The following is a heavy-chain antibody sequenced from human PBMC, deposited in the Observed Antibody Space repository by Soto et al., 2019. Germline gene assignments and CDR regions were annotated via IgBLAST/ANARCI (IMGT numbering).Heavy chain of an antibody. J-gene: IGHJ4*02. CDR3: ARLPSPYYYDSSGHRGAAY. D-gene: IGHD3-22*01. Sequence: QVQLQESGPGLVKPSETLSLTCTVSGGSISSYYWSWIRQPPGKGLEWIGYTYYSGSTNYNPSLNGRVTISVDTSQTQSSLRTSSVTAAHTAVYHCARLPSPYYYDSSGHRGAAYWGQGTLVTVSS. CDR2: TYYSGST. CDR1: GGSISSYY. V-gene: IGHV4-59*08.